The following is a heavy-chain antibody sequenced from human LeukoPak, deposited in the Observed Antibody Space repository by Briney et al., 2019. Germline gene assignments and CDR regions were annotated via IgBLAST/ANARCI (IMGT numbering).Heavy chain of an antibody. J-gene: IGHJ4*02. CDR2: ISAYNDNT. CDR1: GYTFTSYG. Sequence: GASVKVSCETSGYTFTSYGISWVRQAPGQGLEWMGWISAYNDNTNYVQKFQGRVTMTTDTSTSTAYMELRSLSPDDTAVYYCARDQPGDTLSEYWGQGTLVTVSS. D-gene: IGHD2-21*02. V-gene: IGHV1-18*01. CDR3: ARDQPGDTLSEY.